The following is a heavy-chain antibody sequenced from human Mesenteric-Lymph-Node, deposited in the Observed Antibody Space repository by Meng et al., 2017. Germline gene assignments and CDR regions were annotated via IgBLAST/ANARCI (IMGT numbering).Heavy chain of an antibody. J-gene: IGHJ4*02. CDR3: ARDRISYGDYYFDY. CDR1: GGSISSYY. D-gene: IGHD4-17*01. CDR2: IYYSGST. V-gene: IGHV4-39*07. Sequence: SETLSLTCTVSGGSISSYYWSWIRQPPGKGLEWIGSIYYSGSTYYNPSLKSRVTISVDTSKNQFSLKLSSVTAADTAVYYCARDRISYGDYYFDYWGQGTLVTVSS.